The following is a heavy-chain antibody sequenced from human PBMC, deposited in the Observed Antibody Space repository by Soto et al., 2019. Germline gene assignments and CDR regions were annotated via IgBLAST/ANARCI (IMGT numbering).Heavy chain of an antibody. CDR3: ARTQDILTGFNWFDP. CDR1: GGSIGSGGYY. Sequence: SETLSLTCTVSGGSIGSGGYYWSWIRQHPGKGLEWIGYIYYSGSTYYNPSLKSRVTISVDTSKNQFSLKLSSVTAADTAVYYCARTQDILTGFNWFDPWGQGTLVTVSS. D-gene: IGHD3-9*01. CDR2: IYYSGST. J-gene: IGHJ5*02. V-gene: IGHV4-31*03.